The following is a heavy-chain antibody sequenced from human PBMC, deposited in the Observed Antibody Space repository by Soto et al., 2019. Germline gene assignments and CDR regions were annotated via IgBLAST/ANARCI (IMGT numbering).Heavy chain of an antibody. Sequence: GESLKISCKGSGYSFTTYWIGWVPQMPGKGLEWMGIIYPGDSDTRYSPSFQGQVTISADKSISTAYLQWSSLKASDTAMYYCARRISSFDYGHFDYWGQGTLVTVSS. CDR2: IYPGDSDT. CDR3: ARRISSFDYGHFDY. J-gene: IGHJ4*02. D-gene: IGHD3-10*01. V-gene: IGHV5-51*01. CDR1: GYSFTTYW.